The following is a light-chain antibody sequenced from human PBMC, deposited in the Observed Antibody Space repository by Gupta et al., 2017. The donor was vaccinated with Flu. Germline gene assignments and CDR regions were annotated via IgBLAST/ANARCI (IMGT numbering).Light chain of an antibody. CDR1: QSVSSN. CDR2: GAS. CDR3: QQYNNRPQT. Sequence: EIVMTQSQATLSVSPGERATLSCRASQSVSSNLAWYQQKPGQAPRLLIYGASTRATGIPSRFSGSGSGTDYTLTISSLQSEDFAVYYCQQYNNRPQTFGQGTKVEIK. J-gene: IGKJ1*01. V-gene: IGKV3-15*01.